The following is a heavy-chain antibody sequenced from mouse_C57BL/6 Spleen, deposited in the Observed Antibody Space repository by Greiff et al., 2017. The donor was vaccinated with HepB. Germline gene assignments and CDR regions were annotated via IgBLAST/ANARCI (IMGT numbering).Heavy chain of an antibody. CDR1: EYEFPSHD. CDR2: INSDGGST. V-gene: IGHV5-2*03. CDR3: ARQRDGYHAWFAY. J-gene: IGHJ3*01. Sequence: EVKVEESGGGLVQPGESLKLSCESNEYEFPSHDMSWVRKTPEKRLELVAAINSDGGSTYYPDTMERRFIISRDNTKKTLYLQMSSLRSEDTALYYCARQRDGYHAWFAYWGQGTLVTVSA. D-gene: IGHD2-3*01.